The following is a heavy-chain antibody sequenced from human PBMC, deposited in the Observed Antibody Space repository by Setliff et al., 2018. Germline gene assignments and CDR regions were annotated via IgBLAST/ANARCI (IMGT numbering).Heavy chain of an antibody. Sequence: GGSLRLSCTTSGFTFGDYAIPWVRQAPGKGLEWVGFIRGKPSSGTTEYAASVKGRFTISRDDSKSIAYLQMSSLKTEDTAVYYCTYYCSSTSCYRDLDWFDPWGQGTLVTVSS. CDR2: IRGKPSSGTT. CDR1: GFTFGDYA. CDR3: TYYCSSTSCYRDLDWFDP. D-gene: IGHD2-2*01. V-gene: IGHV3-49*04. J-gene: IGHJ5*02.